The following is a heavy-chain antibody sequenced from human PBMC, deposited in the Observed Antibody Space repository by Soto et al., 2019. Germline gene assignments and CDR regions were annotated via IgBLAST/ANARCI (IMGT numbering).Heavy chain of an antibody. J-gene: IGHJ6*03. CDR2: TYYRSKWYN. CDR1: GDSVSSNSAA. D-gene: IGHD3-3*01. Sequence: KQSQTLSLTCAISGDSVSSNSAAWNWIRQSPSRGLEWLGRTYYRSKWYNDYAVSVKSRITINPDTSKNQFSLQLNSVTPEDTAVYYCAIGLYYDFWSGYSQYYYMDVWGKGTTVTVSS. V-gene: IGHV6-1*01. CDR3: AIGLYYDFWSGYSQYYYMDV.